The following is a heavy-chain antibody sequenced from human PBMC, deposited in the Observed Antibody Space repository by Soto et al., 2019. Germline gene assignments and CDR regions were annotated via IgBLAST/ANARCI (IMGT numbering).Heavy chain of an antibody. D-gene: IGHD3-10*01. J-gene: IGHJ4*02. V-gene: IGHV1-18*01. CDR2: ISAYNGNT. CDR3: ARDARYYYGSGTRWGY. Sequence: QVQLVQSGAEVKKPGASVKVSCKASGYTFTSYGISWVRQAPGQGLEWMGWISAYNGNTNYAQKLQGRVTMTTDTSTSTAYKELRSLRSDDTAVYYCARDARYYYGSGTRWGYWGQGTLVTVSS. CDR1: GYTFTSYG.